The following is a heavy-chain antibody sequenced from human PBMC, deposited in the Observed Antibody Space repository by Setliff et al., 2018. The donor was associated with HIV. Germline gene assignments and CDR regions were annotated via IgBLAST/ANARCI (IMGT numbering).Heavy chain of an antibody. Sequence: PGGSLRLSCAASGFTVSSNYMSWVRQAPGKGLEWVSVIYSGGSTYYADSVKGRFTISRDNSKNTLYLQMDSLRAEDTAVYYCARDSGGSYTPLDYWGHGTLVTVSS. CDR1: GFTVSSNY. CDR3: ARDSGGSYTPLDY. J-gene: IGHJ4*01. V-gene: IGHV3-66*02. CDR2: IYSGGST. D-gene: IGHD3-10*01.